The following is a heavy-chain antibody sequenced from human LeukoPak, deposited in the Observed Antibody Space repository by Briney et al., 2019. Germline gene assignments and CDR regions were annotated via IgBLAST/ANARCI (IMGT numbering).Heavy chain of an antibody. CDR1: GGSISSSSYY. Sequence: PSETLSLTCTVSGGSISSSSYYWGWIRQPPGKGLEWIGSIYYSGSTYYNPSLKSRVTISVDTSKNQFSLKLSSVTAADTAVYYCARQAHEDYWGQETLVTVSS. CDR2: IYYSGST. J-gene: IGHJ4*02. CDR3: ARQAHEDY. V-gene: IGHV4-39*01.